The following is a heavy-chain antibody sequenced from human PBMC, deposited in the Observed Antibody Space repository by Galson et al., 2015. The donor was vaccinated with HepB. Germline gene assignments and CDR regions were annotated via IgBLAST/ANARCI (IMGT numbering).Heavy chain of an antibody. D-gene: IGHD3-22*01. Sequence: PALVKPTQTLTLTCTFSGFSLSTSGMCVSWIRQPPGKALEWLALIDWDDDKYYSTSLKTRLTISKDTSKNQVVLTMTNMDPVDTATYYCARLKYYYDSSGYYYFDYWGQGTLVTVSS. CDR3: ARLKYYYDSSGYYYFDY. J-gene: IGHJ4*02. CDR2: IDWDDDK. CDR1: GFSLSTSGMC. V-gene: IGHV2-70*01.